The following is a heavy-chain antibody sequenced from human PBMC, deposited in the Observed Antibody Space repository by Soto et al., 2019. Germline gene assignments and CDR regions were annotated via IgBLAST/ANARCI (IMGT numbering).Heavy chain of an antibody. J-gene: IGHJ5*02. CDR2: IYHSGST. Sequence: LSLTCAVSGGSISSGGYSWSWIRQPPGKGLEWIGYIYHSGSTYYNPSLKSRVTISVDRSKNQFSLKLSSVTAADTAVYYCARGQAYYDFWSGYYGDWFDPWGQGTLVTVSS. V-gene: IGHV4-30-2*01. D-gene: IGHD3-3*01. CDR1: GGSISSGGYS. CDR3: ARGQAYYDFWSGYYGDWFDP.